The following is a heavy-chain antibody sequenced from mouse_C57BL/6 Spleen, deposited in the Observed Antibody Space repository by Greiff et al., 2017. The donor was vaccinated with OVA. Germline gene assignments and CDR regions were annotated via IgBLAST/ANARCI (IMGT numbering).Heavy chain of an antibody. D-gene: IGHD4-1*01. CDR3: ARLWDVGGFDY. V-gene: IGHV1-52*01. CDR1: GYTFTSYW. J-gene: IGHJ2*01. CDR2: IDPSDSET. Sequence: QVQLQQPGAELVRPGSSVKLSCKASGYTFTSYWMHWVKQRPIQGLEWIGNIDPSDSETHYNQKFKDKATLTVDKSSSTAYMQLSSLTSEDSAVYYCARLWDVGGFDYWGQGTTLTVSS.